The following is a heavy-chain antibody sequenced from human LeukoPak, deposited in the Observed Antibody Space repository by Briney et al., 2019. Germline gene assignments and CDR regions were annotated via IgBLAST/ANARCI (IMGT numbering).Heavy chain of an antibody. J-gene: IGHJ3*02. CDR2: VYYSGST. D-gene: IGHD1-26*01. V-gene: IGHV4-39*01. Sequence: SETLSLTCTVSGGSISTSTDCWGWIRQPPGKELEWIGIVYYSGSTYYNPSLKSRVTISVDTSKDQFSLRLSSVTAADSAVYYCARQGAGGRAFDIWGQGTMVTVSS. CDR1: GGSISTSTDC. CDR3: ARQGAGGRAFDI.